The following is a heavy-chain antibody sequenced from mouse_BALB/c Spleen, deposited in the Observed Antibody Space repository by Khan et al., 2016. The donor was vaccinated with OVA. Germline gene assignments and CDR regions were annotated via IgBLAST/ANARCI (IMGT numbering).Heavy chain of an antibody. CDR1: GDSITSGY. CDR2: MIYTGYT. CDR3: ARSTYRYAFAY. Sequence: EVQLQESGPSLVKPSQTLSLTCSVTGDSITSGYWSWIRKFPGNKLEYRGYMIYTGYTDYNPSLKSRPAITRHTSKNQYYLQLNSVTTEDTATYYCARSTYRYAFAYWGQGTLVTVSA. V-gene: IGHV3-8*02. J-gene: IGHJ3*01. D-gene: IGHD2-14*01.